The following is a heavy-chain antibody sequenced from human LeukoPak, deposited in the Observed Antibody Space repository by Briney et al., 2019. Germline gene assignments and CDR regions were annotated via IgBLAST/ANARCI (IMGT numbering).Heavy chain of an antibody. CDR1: GGSISSYY. J-gene: IGHJ5*02. Sequence: PSETLSLTCTVSGGSISSYYWSWIRQPAGKGLEWIGRIYTSGSTNYNPSLKSRVTMSVDTSKNQFSLKLSSVTAADTAVYYCARDGCSSTSCYGNWFDPWGQGTLVTVSS. CDR2: IYTSGST. CDR3: ARDGCSSTSCYGNWFDP. D-gene: IGHD2-2*01. V-gene: IGHV4-4*07.